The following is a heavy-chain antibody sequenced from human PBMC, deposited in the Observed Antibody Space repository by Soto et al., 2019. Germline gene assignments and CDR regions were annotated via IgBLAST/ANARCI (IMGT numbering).Heavy chain of an antibody. J-gene: IGHJ6*02. V-gene: IGHV1-18*01. D-gene: IGHD2-15*01. CDR1: GYTFTNYG. CDR3: ATYPLSSYYYGMDV. Sequence: QVQLVQSGAEVKKPGASVKVSCKASGYTFTNYGISWVRQAPGQGLEWMGWISAYNGDTNYAQKLQGRVTMTTDTSTSTAYMELRSLRSDDTAVYYGATYPLSSYYYGMDVWGQGTTVTVSS. CDR2: ISAYNGDT.